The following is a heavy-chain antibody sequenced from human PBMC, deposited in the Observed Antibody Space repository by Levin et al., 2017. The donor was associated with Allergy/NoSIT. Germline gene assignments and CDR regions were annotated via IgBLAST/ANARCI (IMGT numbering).Heavy chain of an antibody. CDR1: GGSISSSSYY. CDR3: ARDQPDYYDSSGLDY. D-gene: IGHD3-22*01. CDR2: IYYSGST. J-gene: IGHJ4*02. V-gene: IGHV4-39*07. Sequence: HSQTLSLTCTVSGGSISSSSYYWGWIRQPPGKGLGWIGSIYYSGSTYYNPSLKSRVTISVDTSKNQFSLKLSSVTAADTAVYYCARDQPDYYDSSGLDYWGQGTLVTVSS.